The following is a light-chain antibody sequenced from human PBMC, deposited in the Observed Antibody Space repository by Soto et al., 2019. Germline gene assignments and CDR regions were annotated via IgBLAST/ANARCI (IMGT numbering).Light chain of an antibody. Sequence: DIQMTQSPSTLSASVGDRVTITCRASQSISSWLAWYQQKPGKAPKLLIYDASSLESGAPSRFSGSGSGTQFAFTISSLQSEDVGTYYCQQYDKPFTFGPGTKVDIK. CDR1: QSISSW. CDR2: DAS. J-gene: IGKJ3*01. V-gene: IGKV1-5*01. CDR3: QQYDKPFT.